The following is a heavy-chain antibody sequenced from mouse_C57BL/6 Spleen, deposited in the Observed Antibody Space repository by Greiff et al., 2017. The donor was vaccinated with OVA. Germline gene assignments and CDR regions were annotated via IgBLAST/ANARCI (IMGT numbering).Heavy chain of an antibody. CDR1: GFTFTDYY. J-gene: IGHJ3*01. CDR3: ARPYYYGSSYGFAY. V-gene: IGHV7-3*01. D-gene: IGHD1-1*01. Sequence: VQLKESGGGLVQPGGSLSLSCAASGFTFTDYYMSWVRQPPGKALEWLGFIRNKANGYTTEYSASVKGRFTISRDNSQSILYLQMNALRAEDSATYYCARPYYYGSSYGFAYWGQGTLVTVSA. CDR2: IRNKANGYTT.